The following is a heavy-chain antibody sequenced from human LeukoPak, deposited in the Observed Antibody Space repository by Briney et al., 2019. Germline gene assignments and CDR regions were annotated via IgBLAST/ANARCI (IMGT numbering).Heavy chain of an antibody. D-gene: IGHD6-13*01. V-gene: IGHV3-66*01. Sequence: GGSLRLSCAASGFTVSSKYMSWVRQAPGKGLEWVSVIYSGGSTYYADSVKGRFTISRDNSKNTLYLQMNSLRAEDTAVYYCARVEGGYYLDYWGQGTLVTVSS. CDR1: GFTVSSKY. CDR3: ARVEGGYYLDY. J-gene: IGHJ4*02. CDR2: IYSGGST.